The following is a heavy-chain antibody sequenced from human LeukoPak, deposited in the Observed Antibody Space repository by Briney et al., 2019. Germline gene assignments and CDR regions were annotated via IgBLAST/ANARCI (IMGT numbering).Heavy chain of an antibody. J-gene: IGHJ4*02. CDR1: GFTFSTYS. CDR3: VRGGYRGFDYEY. V-gene: IGHV3-21*01. D-gene: IGHD5-12*01. CDR2: ISPDSNYK. Sequence: GGSLRLSCAASGFTFSTYSMNWLRLAPGKGLEWVSSISPDSNYKYYVDSVKGRFTISRDNAKSSLYLQMNSLRAEDTAVYYCVRGGYRGFDYEYWGQGTLVTVFS.